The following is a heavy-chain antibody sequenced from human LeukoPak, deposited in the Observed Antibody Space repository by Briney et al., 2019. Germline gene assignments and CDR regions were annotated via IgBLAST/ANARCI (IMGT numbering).Heavy chain of an antibody. CDR1: GYSFTNYD. CDR3: ARNPRGLYNWFDP. Sequence: ASVKVSCKASGYSFTNYDINWLRQAPGQGLEWMGWMNPNTGNTGYAQNFQGRVTMTRNTSISTAYMELSSLRSEDTAVYYCARNPRGLYNWFDPWGQGTLVIVSS. CDR2: MNPNTGNT. V-gene: IGHV1-8*01. J-gene: IGHJ5*02.